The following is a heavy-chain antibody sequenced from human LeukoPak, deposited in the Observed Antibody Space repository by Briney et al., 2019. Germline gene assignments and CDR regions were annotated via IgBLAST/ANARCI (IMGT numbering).Heavy chain of an antibody. V-gene: IGHV4-34*01. CDR2: INHSGST. Sequence: SETLSLTCAVYGGSFSGYYWSWIRQPPGKGLEWIGEINHSGSTNYNPSLKSRVTISVDTSKNQFSLKLSSVTAADTAVYYCARGPTYYYDSSGYYDWGQGTLSPSPQ. CDR3: ARGPTYYYDSSGYYD. J-gene: IGHJ4*02. CDR1: GGSFSGYY. D-gene: IGHD3-22*01.